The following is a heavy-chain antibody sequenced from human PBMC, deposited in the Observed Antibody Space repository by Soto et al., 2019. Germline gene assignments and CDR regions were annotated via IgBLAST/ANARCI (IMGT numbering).Heavy chain of an antibody. Sequence: QVQLVQSGAEVKKPGASVKVSCKASGYRFTGYYINWMRQAPGQGLEWMGWINPNNGGTHYARSFQDRVTMTRDTSINTAYMELSRLTSDDTAVYYCARDQEPYFDYLPQQLIIPILDYWGQGTLVTVSS. D-gene: IGHD3-9*01. J-gene: IGHJ4*02. CDR3: ARDQEPYFDYLPQQLIIPILDY. V-gene: IGHV1-2*02. CDR2: INPNNGGT. CDR1: GYRFTGYY.